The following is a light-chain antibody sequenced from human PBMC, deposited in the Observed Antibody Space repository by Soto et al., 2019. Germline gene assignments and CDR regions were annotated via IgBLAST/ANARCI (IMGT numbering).Light chain of an antibody. CDR2: WAY. Sequence: DIVMTQPPACMAVSLGERAAIDCKSSQNILYSSNNKNYLAWYQQKPGQPPRLLFYWAYTRESGVPDRLSGSGSGAHFTLTLNGLQPEEAAVYDCQQYYGSPWTFGQGTKVEIK. V-gene: IGKV4-1*01. J-gene: IGKJ1*01. CDR3: QQYYGSPWT. CDR1: QNILYSSNNKNY.